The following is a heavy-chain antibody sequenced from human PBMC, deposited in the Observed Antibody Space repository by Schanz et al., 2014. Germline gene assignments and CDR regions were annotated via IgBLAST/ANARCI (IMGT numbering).Heavy chain of an antibody. V-gene: IGHV7-4-1*02. Sequence: QVQLVQSGPAVKKPGASMKVSCLASGYSFTEYFLHWVRQAPGQGLEWMGWINTHTGNPTYAQGFTGRFVFSLDTSVSTAYLQISSLKADDTAVYYCAREDYLDSSGYSCGYWGQGTLLIVSS. CDR1: GYSFTEYF. J-gene: IGHJ4*02. CDR3: AREDYLDSSGYSCGY. D-gene: IGHD3-22*01. CDR2: INTHTGNP.